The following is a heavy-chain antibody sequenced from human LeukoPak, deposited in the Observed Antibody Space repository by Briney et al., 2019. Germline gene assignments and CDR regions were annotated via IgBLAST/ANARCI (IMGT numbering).Heavy chain of an antibody. J-gene: IGHJ6*02. CDR2: IDPSDSYT. Sequence: GESLKISCKGSGYSFTTYWISWVRQMPGKGLEWVGRIDPSDSYTKYNPSFQGHVTISADKSISTAYQQWSSLTASDSAMYYCASMIRGYYAMDVWGQGTPVTVSS. CDR1: GYSFTTYW. CDR3: ASMIRGYYAMDV. D-gene: IGHD3-10*01. V-gene: IGHV5-10-1*01.